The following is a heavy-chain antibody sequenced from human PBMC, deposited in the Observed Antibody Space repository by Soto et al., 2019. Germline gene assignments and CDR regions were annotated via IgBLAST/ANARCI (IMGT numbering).Heavy chain of an antibody. CDR2: IYSGGST. J-gene: IGHJ5*02. D-gene: IGHD6-13*01. CDR1: GFTVSSNY. V-gene: IGHV3-53*04. Sequence: EVQLVESGGGLVQPGGSLRLSCAASGFTVSSNYMSWVRQAPGKGLEWVSVIYSGGSTYYADSVKGRFTISRHNSKNTLYLQMNSLRAEDTAVYYCARAVIAEHNHWFDPCGQGTLVTVSS. CDR3: ARAVIAEHNHWFDP.